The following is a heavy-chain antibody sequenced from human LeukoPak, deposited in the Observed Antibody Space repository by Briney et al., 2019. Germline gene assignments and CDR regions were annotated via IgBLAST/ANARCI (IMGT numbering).Heavy chain of an antibody. CDR2: ISGSGGST. J-gene: IGHJ3*02. CDR3: AKVSGDYYDSSGYYLEAFDI. D-gene: IGHD3-22*01. V-gene: IGHV3-23*01. Sequence: GGSLRLSCAASGFTFSSYAMSWVRQAPGKGLEWVSAISGSGGSTYYADSVKGRFTISRDNSKNTLYLQMNSLRVEDTAVYYCAKVSGDYYDSSGYYLEAFDIWGQGTMVTVSS. CDR1: GFTFSSYA.